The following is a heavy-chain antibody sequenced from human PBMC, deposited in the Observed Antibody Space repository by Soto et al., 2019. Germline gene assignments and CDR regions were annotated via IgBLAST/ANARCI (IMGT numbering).Heavy chain of an antibody. CDR1: GYSFSDYW. J-gene: IGHJ3*01. CDR3: ARPGRYGGNSAAAFDV. D-gene: IGHD4-17*01. Sequence: EVQLVQSGVEVKKPGESLKISCEASGYSFSDYWIGWVRQMPGKGLEWMGIVFAGDSDTRYGPSFQGQVTISVDKSINTAYLQWSSLKASDTAIYFFARPGRYGGNSAAAFDVWGQGTMVTVSS. V-gene: IGHV5-51*01. CDR2: VFAGDSDT.